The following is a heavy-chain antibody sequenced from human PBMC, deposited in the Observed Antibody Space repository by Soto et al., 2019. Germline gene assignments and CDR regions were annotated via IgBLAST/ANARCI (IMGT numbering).Heavy chain of an antibody. CDR2: IYWDDDK. D-gene: IGHD3-3*01. CDR3: AHRVLRTVFGLVTTTAIYFDF. V-gene: IGHV2-5*02. Sequence: QITLNESGPTVVRPTETLTLTCRFSGFSLTTSGVGVGWIRQSPGKAPEWLALIYWDDDKRYSASLKSRLTITKDTAKSRVVLTVSDLDPTDTATYYCAHRVLRTVFGLVTTTAIYFDFWCQGAPVGGST. CDR1: GFSLTTSGVG. J-gene: IGHJ4*02.